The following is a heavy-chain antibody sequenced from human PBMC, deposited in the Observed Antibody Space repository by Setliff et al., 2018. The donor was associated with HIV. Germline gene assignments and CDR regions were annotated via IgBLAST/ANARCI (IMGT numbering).Heavy chain of an antibody. CDR2: MNPNTGVS. V-gene: IGHV1-8*01. Sequence: EASVKVSCKASGHTFTNVDIHWLRRATGQGLEWMGWMNPNTGVSGYALKFQARVTMTRDTSISTAYMELSSLTSEDTAVYYCARGKGVGGVVITGGLDVWGKGTTVTSPQ. CDR3: ARGKGVGGVVITGGLDV. J-gene: IGHJ6*04. CDR1: GHTFTNVD. D-gene: IGHD3-10*01.